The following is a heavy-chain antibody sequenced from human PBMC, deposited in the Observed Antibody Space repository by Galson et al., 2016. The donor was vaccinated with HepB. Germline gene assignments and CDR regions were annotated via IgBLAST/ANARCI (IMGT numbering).Heavy chain of an antibody. Sequence: SLRLSCAASGFTFRNYAMHWVRQAPGRGLEYVSAISSTGGQTYYADSAKGRFTVSRDNSKNTLFLQMSSLRAEDTAVYYCVKLADRWLQFGGFDDWGQGILVTVSS. CDR2: ISSTGGQT. V-gene: IGHV3-64D*06. CDR3: VKLADRWLQFGGFDD. CDR1: GFTFRNYA. D-gene: IGHD5-24*01. J-gene: IGHJ4*02.